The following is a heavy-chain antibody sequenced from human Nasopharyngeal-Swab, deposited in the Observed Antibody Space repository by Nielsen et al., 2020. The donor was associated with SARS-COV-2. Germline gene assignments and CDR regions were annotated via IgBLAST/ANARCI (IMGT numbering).Heavy chain of an antibody. Sequence: SETLSLTCAVYGGSFSGYYWSWIRQPPGKGLEWIGEINHGGSTNYNPSLKSRVTISADTSKNQFSLKLSSVTAADTAVYTCARGRSSGWYHYYFDYWGQGTLVTVSS. J-gene: IGHJ4*02. CDR1: GGSFSGYY. V-gene: IGHV4-34*01. CDR2: INHGGST. D-gene: IGHD6-19*01. CDR3: ARGRSSGWYHYYFDY.